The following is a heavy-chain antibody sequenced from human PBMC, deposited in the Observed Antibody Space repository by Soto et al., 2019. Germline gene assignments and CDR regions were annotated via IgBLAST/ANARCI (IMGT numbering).Heavy chain of an antibody. CDR3: AKGRSSSQLYYCYGMDV. V-gene: IGHV3-43*01. CDR1: GFTFGNYT. Sequence: EVQLVESGGGSVQPGGSLRLSCAASGFTFGNYTMHWVRQAPGKGLVWVPRISWDGGSTYYADSVKGRFTISRDNSKNSLYLQMNSLRTEDTALYYCAKGRSSSQLYYCYGMDVWGQGTTVTVSS. D-gene: IGHD6-6*01. J-gene: IGHJ6*02. CDR2: ISWDGGST.